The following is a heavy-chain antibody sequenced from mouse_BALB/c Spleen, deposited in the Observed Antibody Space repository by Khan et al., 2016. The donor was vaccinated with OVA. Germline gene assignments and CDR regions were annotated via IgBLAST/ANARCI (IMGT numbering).Heavy chain of an antibody. V-gene: IGHV14-3*02. CDR3: ARPSYDPRDFEV. Sequence: VQLQQSGAELVKPGASVKLSCTASGFNIKDTYLHWVKQRPEQGLEWIGRIAPANGNTQYDPKFQGKATLTSDTSSNTVYLQLNSLTSEDTAVYYCARPSYDPRDFEVWGAGTTVTVSS. D-gene: IGHD2-3*01. J-gene: IGHJ1*01. CDR2: IAPANGNT. CDR1: GFNIKDTY.